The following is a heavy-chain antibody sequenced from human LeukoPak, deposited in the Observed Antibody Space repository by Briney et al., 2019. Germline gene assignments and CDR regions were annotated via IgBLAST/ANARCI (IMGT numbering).Heavy chain of an antibody. CDR2: ISYGGNNQ. V-gene: IGHV3-30*14. Sequence: GRSLRLSCGASGFTFNRYAMSWVRQAPGQGLEWVAIISYGGNNQYYAESVKGRFTISRDNTKDTVYLQMNNLRPEDTAVYYCARAPDSSGYYYYFDYWGQGALVTVSS. CDR3: ARAPDSSGYYYYFDY. CDR1: GFTFNRYA. J-gene: IGHJ4*02. D-gene: IGHD3-22*01.